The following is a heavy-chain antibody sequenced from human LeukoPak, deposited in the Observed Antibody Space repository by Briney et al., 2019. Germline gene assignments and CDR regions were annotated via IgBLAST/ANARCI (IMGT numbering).Heavy chain of an antibody. V-gene: IGHV3-11*04. J-gene: IGHJ4*02. Sequence: GGSLRLPCAASGFTFSDYYMSWIRQAPGKGLEWVSYISSSGSTIYYADSVKGRFTISRDNSKNTLYLQMNSLRAEDTAVYYCANENYYDSSAYLDYWGQGTLVTVSS. CDR1: GFTFSDYY. D-gene: IGHD3-22*01. CDR3: ANENYYDSSAYLDY. CDR2: ISSSGSTI.